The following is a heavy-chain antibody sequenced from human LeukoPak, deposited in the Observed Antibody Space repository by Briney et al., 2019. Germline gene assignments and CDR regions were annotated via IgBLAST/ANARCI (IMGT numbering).Heavy chain of an antibody. D-gene: IGHD5-18*01. J-gene: IGHJ4*02. CDR2: IYYSGST. V-gene: IGHV4-59*01. Sequence: PSETLSLTCTVSGGSISSYYWSWIRQPPGKGLEWIGYIYYSGSTNYNPSLKSRVTISVDTSKNQFSLKLSSVTAADTAVYYCARGGYSYGLGDYWGQGTLVTVSS. CDR1: GGSISSYY. CDR3: ARGGYSYGLGDY.